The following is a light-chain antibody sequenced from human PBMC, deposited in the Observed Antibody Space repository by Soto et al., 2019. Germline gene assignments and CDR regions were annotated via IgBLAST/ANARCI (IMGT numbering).Light chain of an antibody. J-gene: IGLJ3*02. V-gene: IGLV4-69*01. Sequence: QPVLTQSPSASASLGASVKLTCTLSSGHSSYAIAWHQQQPEKGPRYLMKLNSDGSHSKGDGIPDRFSGSSSGAERYLTIYSLQSEDEADYYCQTWGTGIRGVFGGGTKLTVL. CDR2: LNSDGSH. CDR3: QTWGTGIRGV. CDR1: SGHSSYA.